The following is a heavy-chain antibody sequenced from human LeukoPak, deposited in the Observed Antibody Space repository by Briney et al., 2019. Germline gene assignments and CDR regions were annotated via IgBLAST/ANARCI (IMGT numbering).Heavy chain of an antibody. CDR2: IYYSGST. J-gene: IGHJ6*03. Sequence: SETLSLTCTVSGGPISSYYWSWIRQPPGKGLEWIVYIYYSGSTNYNPSLKSRVTISVDTSKNQFSLKLSSVTAADTAVYYCARSVEGYCSGDNCYYYYYYMDVWGKGTTVTVSS. V-gene: IGHV4-59*01. CDR1: GGPISSYY. D-gene: IGHD2-15*01. CDR3: ARSVEGYCSGDNCYYYYYYMDV.